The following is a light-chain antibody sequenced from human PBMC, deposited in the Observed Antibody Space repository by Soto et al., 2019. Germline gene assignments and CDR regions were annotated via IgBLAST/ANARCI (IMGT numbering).Light chain of an antibody. CDR3: TSYAGSNFPVV. CDR1: SSDIGSYKF. Sequence: QSVLTQPPSASGSPGQSVTISCTGASSDIGSYKFVSWYQQHPDKAPKLLIYDVTQRPSGVPDRFSGYKSGNTASLTVSGLLAEDEADYYCTSYAGSNFPVVFGGGTKLTVL. V-gene: IGLV2-8*01. CDR2: DVT. J-gene: IGLJ2*01.